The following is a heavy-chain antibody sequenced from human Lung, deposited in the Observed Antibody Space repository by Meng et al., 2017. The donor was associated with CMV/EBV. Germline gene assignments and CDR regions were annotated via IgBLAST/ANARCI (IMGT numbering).Heavy chain of an antibody. V-gene: IGHV4-34*01. CDR1: GGSFSGYY. J-gene: IGHJ4*02. CDR2: INHSGST. D-gene: IGHD3-16*01. Sequence: SETLSLTCAVYGGSFSGYYWSWIRQPPGKGLEWIGEINHSGSTNYNPSLKSRVTISVDTSKNQFSLKLSSVTAADTAVYYCAGEQGALWGQGTLVTVSS. CDR3: AGEQGAL.